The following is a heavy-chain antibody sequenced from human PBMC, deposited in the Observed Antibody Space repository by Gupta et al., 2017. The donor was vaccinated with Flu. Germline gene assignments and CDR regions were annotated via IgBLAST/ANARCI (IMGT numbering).Heavy chain of an antibody. CDR3: AKSSSRVAGIGDRDY. CDR2: IYHSGNT. D-gene: IGHD6-19*01. V-gene: IGHV4-39*01. J-gene: IGHJ4*02. CDR1: SSWY. Sequence: SSWYWGWIRQTPGEGLEWIGSIYHSGNTFYNPSLKSRVTISVDASKNQFSLKLGSVSAADTAIYYCAKSSSRVAGIGDRDYWGQGTRVTVSS.